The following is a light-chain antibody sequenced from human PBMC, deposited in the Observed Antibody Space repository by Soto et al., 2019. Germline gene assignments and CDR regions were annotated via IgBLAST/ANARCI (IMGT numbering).Light chain of an antibody. CDR1: QGIRND. Sequence: AIQMTQSPSSLSASIGDRVTITCRASQGIRNDLGWYQDKPGKAPKLLIYAASSLQAGVPSRFSGGRSGTDFTLTITSRQPEDFATYYCLQDYNYPRTLGQGTKVDIK. V-gene: IGKV1-6*01. J-gene: IGKJ1*01. CDR2: AAS. CDR3: LQDYNYPRT.